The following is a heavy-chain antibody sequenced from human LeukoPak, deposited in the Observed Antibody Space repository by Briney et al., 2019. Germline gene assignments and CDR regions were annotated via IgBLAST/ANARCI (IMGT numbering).Heavy chain of an antibody. D-gene: IGHD4-17*01. CDR2: IYSGGST. V-gene: IGHV3-53*01. CDR3: AREAVTRNYFGY. CDR1: GFTVSSNY. J-gene: IGHJ4*02. Sequence: QPGGSLRLSCAASGFTVSSNYMNWVRQAPGKGLEWVSVIYSGGSTYYADSVKGRFTISRDNSKNTLYLQMNSLRAEDTAVYYCAREAVTRNYFGYWGQGTLVTVSS.